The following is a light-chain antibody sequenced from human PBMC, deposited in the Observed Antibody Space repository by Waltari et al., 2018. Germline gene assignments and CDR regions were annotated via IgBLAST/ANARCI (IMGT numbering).Light chain of an antibody. J-gene: IGKJ4*01. CDR3: LQYNSNPLS. V-gene: IGKV1-17*01. Sequence: DIQMTQSQSSLSASAGDKVTITCRASQGISTYLNWYQQKPGKTPKRLIYGASSLESGVPSRFSGSGSGTDYTLTISSLQPEDFATYYCLQYNSNPLSFGGGTKVEIK. CDR1: QGISTY. CDR2: GAS.